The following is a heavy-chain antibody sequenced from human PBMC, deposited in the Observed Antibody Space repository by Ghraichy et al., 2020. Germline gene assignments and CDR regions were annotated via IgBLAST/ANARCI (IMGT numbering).Heavy chain of an antibody. CDR3: ATFLAAAGTLVYYYYYSMDV. CDR1: GFTFSNAW. D-gene: IGHD6-13*01. CDR2: IKSKTDGGTT. J-gene: IGHJ6*02. Sequence: LSLTCAASGFTFSNAWMSWVRQAPGKGLEWVGRIKSKTDGGTTDYAAPVKGRFTISRDDSKNTLSLQMNSLKTEDTAVYYCATFLAAAGTLVYYYYYSMDVWGQGTTVTVSS. V-gene: IGHV3-15*01.